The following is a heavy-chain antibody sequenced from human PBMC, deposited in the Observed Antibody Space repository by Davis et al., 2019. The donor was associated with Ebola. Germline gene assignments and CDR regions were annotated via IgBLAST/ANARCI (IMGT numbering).Heavy chain of an antibody. CDR2: IKSKTDGGTT. Sequence: GESLKISCAASGFTFSNAWMNWVRQAPGKGLEWVGRIKSKTDGGTTDYAAPVKGRFTISRDDSKNTLYLQMNSLKTEDTAVYYCTTDPGIAVAEYFDYWGQGTLVTVSS. D-gene: IGHD6-19*01. J-gene: IGHJ4*02. CDR1: GFTFSNAW. CDR3: TTDPGIAVAEYFDY. V-gene: IGHV3-15*07.